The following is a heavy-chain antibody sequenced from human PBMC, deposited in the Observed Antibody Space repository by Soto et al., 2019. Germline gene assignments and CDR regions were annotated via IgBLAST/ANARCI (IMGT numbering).Heavy chain of an antibody. CDR2: MHHGGNP. CDR3: ARTSGGTYSFDR. CDR1: DDSITNNNW. Sequence: QVQLQESGPGLVKPSGTLSLTCAVSDDSITNNNWWTWLCQSPGKGLEWIGEMHHGGNPDYNPSLRSRVTISVDKSKNQFSLHLSSVTAADSAVYYCARTSGGTYSFDRWGQGTLVTVSS. J-gene: IGHJ5*02. D-gene: IGHD3-10*01. V-gene: IGHV4-4*02.